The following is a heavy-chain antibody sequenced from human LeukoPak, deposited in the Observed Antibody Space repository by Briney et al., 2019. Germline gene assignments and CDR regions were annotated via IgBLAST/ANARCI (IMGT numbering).Heavy chain of an antibody. J-gene: IGHJ3*02. CDR3: ARAIWTGDFWSGYYILGKNPVAFDI. V-gene: IGHV4-30-4*01. D-gene: IGHD3-3*01. CDR1: GGSXXSGDYY. Sequence: LSLTXXXSGGSXXSGDYYWSWIRQPPGKGLEWIVYIYYSGSTYYNPSLKSRVTISVDTSKNQFSLKLSSVTAADTAVYYCARAIWTGDFWSGYYILGKNPVAFDIWGQGTMVTVSS. CDR2: IYYSGST.